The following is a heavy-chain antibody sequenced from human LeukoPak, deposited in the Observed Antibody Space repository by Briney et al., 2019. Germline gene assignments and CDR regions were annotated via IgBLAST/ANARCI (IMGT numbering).Heavy chain of an antibody. CDR2: IYYSGST. J-gene: IGHJ4*02. V-gene: IGHV4-59*12. CDR3: ARDAETAAPNY. D-gene: IGHD2-21*02. Sequence: SETLSLTCTVSGGSISSYYWSWIRQPPGKGLEWIGSIYYSGSTYYNPSLKSRVTISVDTSKNQFSLKPSSVTAADTAVYYCARDAETAAPNYWGQGTLVTVSS. CDR1: GGSISSYY.